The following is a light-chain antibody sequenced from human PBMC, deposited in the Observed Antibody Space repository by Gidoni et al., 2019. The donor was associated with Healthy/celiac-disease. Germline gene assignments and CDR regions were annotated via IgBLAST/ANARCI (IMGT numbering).Light chain of an antibody. CDR1: QSVSSN. J-gene: IGKJ2*01. CDR2: GAS. Sequence: EIVMTQYPATLSVSPGERATLSCRASQSVSSNLDCYKQKPGQAPRLLIYGASTRATGIPARFSGSGSGTEFTLTISSLQSEDFAVYYCQQYNNWPPGDFGQGTKLEIK. V-gene: IGKV3-15*01. CDR3: QQYNNWPPGD.